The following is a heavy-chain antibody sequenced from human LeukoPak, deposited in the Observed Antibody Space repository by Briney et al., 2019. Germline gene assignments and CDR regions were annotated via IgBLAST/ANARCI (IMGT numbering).Heavy chain of an antibody. J-gene: IGHJ3*02. V-gene: IGHV3-30*02. D-gene: IGHD1-26*01. CDR3: ARESVGAHDAFDI. CDR2: VRNDGTNK. Sequence: GGSLRLSCAASGFTFSSYGMHWVRQAPGKGLEWVAFVRNDGTNKHYADSVKGRFTISRDNAKNSLYLQMNSLRAEDTAVYYCARESVGAHDAFDIWGQGTMVTVSS. CDR1: GFTFSSYG.